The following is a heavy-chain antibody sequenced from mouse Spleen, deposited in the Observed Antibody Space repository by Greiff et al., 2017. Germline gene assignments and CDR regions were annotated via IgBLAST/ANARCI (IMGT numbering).Heavy chain of an antibody. CDR1: GYSFTGYY. D-gene: IGHD3-2*02. CDR2: INPSTGGT. J-gene: IGHJ1*01. CDR3: ARQAGKYFDV. Sequence: EVQLQQSGPELVKPGASVKISCKASGYSFTGYYMNWVKQSPEKSLEWIGEINPSTGGTTYNQKFKAKATLTVDKSSSTAYMQLKSLTSEDSAVYYCARQAGKYFDVWGAGTTVTVSS. V-gene: IGHV1-42*01.